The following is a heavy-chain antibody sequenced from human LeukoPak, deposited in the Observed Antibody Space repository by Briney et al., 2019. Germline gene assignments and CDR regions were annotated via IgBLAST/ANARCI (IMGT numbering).Heavy chain of an antibody. CDR1: GYTFTSYY. CDR3: ARNGHGDSWFDP. Sequence: ASVKVSCKASGYTFTSYYMHWVRQAPGQGLEWMGIINPSGGSTSYAQKFQGRVTITADESTSTAYMELSSLRSEDTAVYYCARNGHGDSWFDPWGQGTLVTVSS. J-gene: IGHJ5*02. D-gene: IGHD4-17*01. V-gene: IGHV1-46*01. CDR2: INPSGGST.